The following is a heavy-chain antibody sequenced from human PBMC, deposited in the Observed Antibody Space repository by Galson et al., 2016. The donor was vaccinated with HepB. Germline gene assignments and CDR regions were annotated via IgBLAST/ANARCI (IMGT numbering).Heavy chain of an antibody. Sequence: SLRLSCAASGFTFNKYGMHWVRQAPGKGLEWVAADSVHGGRKFYADAVKGRFTISRDSANNMLFLQMSSLRDDDTAVYYCAKRYDTPGYYYIDSWGQGTLVTVSS. CDR3: AKRYDTPGYYYIDS. J-gene: IGHJ4*02. CDR1: GFTFNKYG. D-gene: IGHD3-22*01. V-gene: IGHV3-30*18. CDR2: DSVHGGRK.